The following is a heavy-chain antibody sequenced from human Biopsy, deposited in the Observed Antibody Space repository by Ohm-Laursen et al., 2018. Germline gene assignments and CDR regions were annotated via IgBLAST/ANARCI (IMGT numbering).Heavy chain of an antibody. V-gene: IGHV1-2*06. CDR2: INPNIGDT. CDR3: ARMEQPPDY. Sequence: SSVKVSCKASGYPFSNYYLFWVRQAPGQGLEWMGRINPNIGDTVFARNFQGRVTMPRDTAISTVYMDLRNLRPDDTAVYFCARMEQPPDYWGQGTLVTVSS. CDR1: GYPFSNYY. J-gene: IGHJ4*02. D-gene: IGHD6-13*01.